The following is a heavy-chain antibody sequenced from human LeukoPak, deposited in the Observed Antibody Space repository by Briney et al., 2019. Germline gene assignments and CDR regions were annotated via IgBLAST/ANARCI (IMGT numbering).Heavy chain of an antibody. CDR3: ARVPSSRSGYSKLDY. D-gene: IGHD3-3*01. J-gene: IGHJ4*02. V-gene: IGHV5-51*01. CDR1: GYSLTSYW. Sequence: GESLKISCKGSGYSLTSYWIGWVRQMPGKGLEWMGIIYPGDSDTRYSPSFQGQVTISADKSISTAYLQWSSLKASDTAMYYCARVPSSRSGYSKLDYWGQGTLVTVSS. CDR2: IYPGDSDT.